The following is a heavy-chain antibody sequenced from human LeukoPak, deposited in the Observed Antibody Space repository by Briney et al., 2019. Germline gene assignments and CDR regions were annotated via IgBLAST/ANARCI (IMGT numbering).Heavy chain of an antibody. D-gene: IGHD4-11*01. J-gene: IGHJ4*02. V-gene: IGHV1-8*03. CDR3: ARGPIRTTVTTAYYVDY. Sequence: GASVKVSCKASGYTFTSYDINWVRQATGQGLEWMGWINPNSGNTGYAQKFQGRVTITRNTSISTAYMELSSLRSEDTAVYYCARGPIRTTVTTAYYVDYWGQGTLVTVSS. CDR1: GYTFTSYD. CDR2: INPNSGNT.